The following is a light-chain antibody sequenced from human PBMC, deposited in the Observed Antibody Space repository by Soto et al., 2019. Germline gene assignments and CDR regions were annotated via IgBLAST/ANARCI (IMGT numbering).Light chain of an antibody. J-gene: IGLJ1*01. CDR2: EVT. CDR3: SAHTPRRPYV. CDR1: SSDVGRFNF. V-gene: IGLV2-14*01. Sequence: ALTQPASVSGSPGQSITISCTGTSSDVGRFNFVSWFQQHPGKAPKLLIYEVTKRPSGVSNRFSGSKSGNTASLTISGRQRYEGADYYRSAHTPRRPYVFGTGTKVTVL.